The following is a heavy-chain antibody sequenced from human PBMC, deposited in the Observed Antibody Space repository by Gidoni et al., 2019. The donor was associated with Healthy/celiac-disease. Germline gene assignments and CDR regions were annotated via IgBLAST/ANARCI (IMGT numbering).Heavy chain of an antibody. CDR1: GFTFSSYS. J-gene: IGHJ6*02. CDR3: ARGPPVYGGNSDYYYGMDV. V-gene: IGHV3-21*01. Sequence: EVQLVESGGGLVKPGGSLRLSCAASGFTFSSYSMTWVRQAPGKGLEWVSSSSSSSSYIYYADSVKGRFTISRDNAKNSLYLQMNSLRAEDTAVYYCARGPPVYGGNSDYYYGMDVWGQGTTVTVSS. D-gene: IGHD2-21*02. CDR2: SSSSSSYI.